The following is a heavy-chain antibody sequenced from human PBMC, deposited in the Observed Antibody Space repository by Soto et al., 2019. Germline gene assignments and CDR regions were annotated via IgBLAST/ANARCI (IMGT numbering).Heavy chain of an antibody. CDR3: ARTSIVGATTNWFDP. V-gene: IGHV1-8*01. J-gene: IGHJ5*02. CDR2: MNPNSGNT. Sequence: ASVKVSCKASGYTFTSYDINGVRQATRQELEWMGWMNPNSGNTGYAQKFQGRVTMTRNTSISTAYMELSSLRSEDTAVYYCARTSIVGATTNWFDPWGQGTMVTVYS. CDR1: GYTFTSYD. D-gene: IGHD1-26*01.